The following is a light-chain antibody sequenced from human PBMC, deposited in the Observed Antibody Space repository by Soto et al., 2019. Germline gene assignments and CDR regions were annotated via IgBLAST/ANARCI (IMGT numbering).Light chain of an antibody. CDR3: QQYSSWPRT. Sequence: EIMMTQSPDTLSVSPGERATLSSRASQSVSGNLAWYQQNPGQAPRLLIYGASARATGIPARFSGSGSGTEFTLTISSLQSEDFAVYYCQQYSSWPRTFGQGTKVEI. CDR2: GAS. CDR1: QSVSGN. V-gene: IGKV3-15*01. J-gene: IGKJ1*01.